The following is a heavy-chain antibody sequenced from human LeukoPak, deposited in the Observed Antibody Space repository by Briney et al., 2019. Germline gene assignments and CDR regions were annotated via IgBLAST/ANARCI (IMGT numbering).Heavy chain of an antibody. V-gene: IGHV3-30*18. D-gene: IGHD3-22*01. CDR1: GFTFSSYG. CDR3: AKAGRTVVAPAYYFDY. Sequence: PGGSLRLSCAASGFTFSSYGMHWVRQAPGKGLEWVAVISYDGSNKYYADSVKGRFTISRDNSKNTLHLQMNSLRAEDTAVYYCAKAGRTVVAPAYYFDYWGQGTLVTVSS. J-gene: IGHJ4*02. CDR2: ISYDGSNK.